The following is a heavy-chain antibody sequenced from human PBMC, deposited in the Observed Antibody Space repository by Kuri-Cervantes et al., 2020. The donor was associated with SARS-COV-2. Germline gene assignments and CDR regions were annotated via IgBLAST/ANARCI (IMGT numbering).Heavy chain of an antibody. Sequence: GGSLRLSCAASGFTFSSYSMNWVRQAPGKGLEWVSSISSSSSYIYYADSVKGRFTISRGNAKNSLYLQMNSLRAEDTAVYYCARGGYSSSWYSDYWGQGTPVTVSS. CDR2: ISSSSSYI. CDR1: GFTFSSYS. CDR3: ARGGYSSSWYSDY. V-gene: IGHV3-21*01. J-gene: IGHJ4*02. D-gene: IGHD6-13*01.